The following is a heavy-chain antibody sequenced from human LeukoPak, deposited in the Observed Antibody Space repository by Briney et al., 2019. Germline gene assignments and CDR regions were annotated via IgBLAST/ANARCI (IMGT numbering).Heavy chain of an antibody. J-gene: IGHJ3*02. Sequence: SETLSLTCTVSGGSISSYYWSWIRQPARKGLEWSGRIYISGSTNYNPSLKSRVIMSVDTSKNQFSLKLSSVTAADTAVYYCARDRHLGQLTPFDIWGQGTMVTVSS. V-gene: IGHV4-4*07. CDR3: ARDRHLGQLTPFDI. D-gene: IGHD5-18*01. CDR2: IYISGST. CDR1: GGSISSYY.